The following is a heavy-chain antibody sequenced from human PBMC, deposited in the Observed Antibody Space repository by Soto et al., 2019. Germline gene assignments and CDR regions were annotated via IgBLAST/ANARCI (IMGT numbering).Heavy chain of an antibody. Sequence: SETMSRTCTVSGASICWSSCYLGWIRQPPGKGLEWIANIYHSGRTHYNPSLKSRLTISVDTSKNHFSLKLTSVTAADMAVYYCARGVVPDVWGQGTTVTVSS. D-gene: IGHD6-6*01. CDR1: GASICWSSCY. CDR3: ARGVVPDV. V-gene: IGHV4-39*02. J-gene: IGHJ6*02. CDR2: IYHSGRT.